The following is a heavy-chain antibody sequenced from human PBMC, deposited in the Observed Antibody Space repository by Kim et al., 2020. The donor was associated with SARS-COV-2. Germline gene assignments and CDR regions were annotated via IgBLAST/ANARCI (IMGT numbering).Heavy chain of an antibody. J-gene: IGHJ3*02. D-gene: IGHD1-26*01. Sequence: GGSLRLSCAASGFTFRAYAMSWVRQAPGKGLEWVSTISTSGDSIYYADSVKGRFTISRDNSKNTLYLQMNSLRAEDTAIFYCAKDYSSGSGARTDAFDIWGQGTMVTVSS. CDR2: ISTSGDSI. CDR1: GFTFRAYA. V-gene: IGHV3-23*01. CDR3: AKDYSSGSGARTDAFDI.